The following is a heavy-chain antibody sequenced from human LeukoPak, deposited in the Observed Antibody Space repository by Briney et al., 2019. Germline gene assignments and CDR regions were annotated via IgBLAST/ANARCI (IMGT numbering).Heavy chain of an antibody. J-gene: IGHJ4*02. V-gene: IGHV4-4*07. CDR3: AXXXXGTQSKGAPFDY. CDR2: IYTSGST. CDR1: GGSISSYY. D-gene: IGHD4/OR15-4a*01. Sequence: SETLSLTCTVSGGSISSYYWSWIRQPAGKGLEWIGRIYTSGSTNYNPSLKSRVTMSVDTSKNQFSLKLSSVTAADTAVYYCAXXXXGTQSKGAPFDYWGQGTLVTVSS.